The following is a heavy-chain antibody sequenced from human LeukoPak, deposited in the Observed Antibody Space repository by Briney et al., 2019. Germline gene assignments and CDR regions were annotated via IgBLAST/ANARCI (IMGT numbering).Heavy chain of an antibody. J-gene: IGHJ4*02. CDR1: GFTFSIHA. D-gene: IGHD3-9*01. Sequence: PGGSLRLSCAASGFTFSIHAMSWVRQAPGKGLEWVSGISGSGGSTYYADSVKGRFTISRDNSKNTLYLQMNSLRAEDTAVYYCANRDGNDWYYFDYWGQGTLVTVFS. V-gene: IGHV3-23*01. CDR2: ISGSGGST. CDR3: ANRDGNDWYYFDY.